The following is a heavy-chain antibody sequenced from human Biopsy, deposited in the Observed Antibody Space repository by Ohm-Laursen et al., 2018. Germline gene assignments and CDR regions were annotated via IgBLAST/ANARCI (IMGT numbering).Heavy chain of an antibody. CDR1: GFRFDNTG. Sequence: SLRLSCAASGFRFDNTGMHWVRQGPGKGLEWVAGISWSSDSITYAKSVTGRFTISRDNGENSLYLQMTSLRPEDTALYYCTKNTQWEGSGYLDAFHIWGHGAMVTVSP. J-gene: IGHJ3*02. D-gene: IGHD3-22*01. CDR3: TKNTQWEGSGYLDAFHI. V-gene: IGHV3-9*01. CDR2: ISWSSDSI.